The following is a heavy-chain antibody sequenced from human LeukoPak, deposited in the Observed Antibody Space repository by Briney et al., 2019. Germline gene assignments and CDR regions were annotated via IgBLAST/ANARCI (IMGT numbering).Heavy chain of an antibody. Sequence: SVKVSCKASGGTFSSYAISWVRQALGQGLEWMGGIIPIFGTANYAQKFQGRVTITADESTSTAYMELSSLRSEDTAVYYCAREPPIYYYDSSGYPDWGQGTLVTVSS. V-gene: IGHV1-69*13. D-gene: IGHD3-22*01. CDR3: AREPPIYYYDSSGYPD. CDR1: GGTFSSYA. CDR2: IIPIFGTA. J-gene: IGHJ4*02.